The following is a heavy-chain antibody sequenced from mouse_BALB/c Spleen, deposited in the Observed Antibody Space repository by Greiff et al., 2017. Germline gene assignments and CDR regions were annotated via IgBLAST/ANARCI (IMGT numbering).Heavy chain of an antibody. V-gene: IGHV1-9*01. CDR3: ITTATGFAY. Sequence: VQLQQSGAELMKPGASVKISCKATGYTFSSYWIEWVKQRPGHGLEWIGEILPGSGSTNYNEKFKGKATFTADTSSNTAYMQLSSLTSEDSAVYYCITTATGFAYWGQGTLVTVSA. J-gene: IGHJ3*01. CDR2: ILPGSGST. CDR1: GYTFSSYW. D-gene: IGHD1-2*01.